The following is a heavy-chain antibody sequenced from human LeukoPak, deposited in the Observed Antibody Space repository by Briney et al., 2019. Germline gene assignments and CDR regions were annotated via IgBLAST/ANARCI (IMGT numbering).Heavy chain of an antibody. V-gene: IGHV3-30*18. D-gene: IGHD3-10*01. CDR1: GFTFGSYG. CDR2: ISYDGSNK. J-gene: IGHJ6*02. Sequence: GRSLRLSCAASGFTFGSYGMHWVRQAPGKGLEWVAVISYDGSNKYYADSVKGRFTISRDNSKNTLYLQMNSLRAEDTAVYYCAKDHRLLWFGELSSGMDVWGQGTTVTVSS. CDR3: AKDHRLLWFGELSSGMDV.